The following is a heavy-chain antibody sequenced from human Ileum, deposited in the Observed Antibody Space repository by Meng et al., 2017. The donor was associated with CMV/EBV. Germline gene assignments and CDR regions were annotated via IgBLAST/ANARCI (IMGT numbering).Heavy chain of an antibody. CDR1: GGPISGYY. D-gene: IGHD2-2*01. J-gene: IGHJ4*02. Sequence: QGQLQGAGPGLVKPSESLALTCTVSGGPISGYYWSWIRQPATKGLEWIGRVYSSGSTDYNPSLQSRVTMSVDTSKNQFSLKLSSVTAADTAVYYCARGSSSWAFSYWGQGTLVTVSS. CDR2: VYSSGST. V-gene: IGHV4-4*07. CDR3: ARGSSSWAFSY.